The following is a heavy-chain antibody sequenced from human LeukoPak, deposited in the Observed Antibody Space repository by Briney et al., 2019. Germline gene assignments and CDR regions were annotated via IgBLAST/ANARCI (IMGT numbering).Heavy chain of an antibody. CDR3: ARDVVVPAAPTSYYFDY. J-gene: IGHJ4*02. D-gene: IGHD2-2*01. Sequence: PSQTLSLTCTVSGGSISSGGYYWSWIRQPPGKGLEWIGYIYHSGSTYYNPSLKSRVTISVDRSKNQFSLKLSSVTAADTAVYYCARDVVVPAAPTSYYFDYWGQGTLVTVSS. V-gene: IGHV4-30-2*01. CDR2: IYHSGST. CDR1: GGSISSGGYY.